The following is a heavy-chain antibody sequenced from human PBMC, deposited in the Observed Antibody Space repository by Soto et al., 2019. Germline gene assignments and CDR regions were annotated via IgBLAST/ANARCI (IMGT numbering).Heavy chain of an antibody. D-gene: IGHD2-15*01. Sequence: SETLSLTCAVSSGSISSSNWWSWVRQPPGKGLEWIGEIYHSGSTNYNPSLKSRVTISVDKSKNQFSLKLSSVTAADTAVYYCARSKGCSGGSCYVFDYWGQGTLVTVSS. J-gene: IGHJ4*02. CDR2: IYHSGST. V-gene: IGHV4-4*02. CDR3: ARSKGCSGGSCYVFDY. CDR1: SGSISSSNW.